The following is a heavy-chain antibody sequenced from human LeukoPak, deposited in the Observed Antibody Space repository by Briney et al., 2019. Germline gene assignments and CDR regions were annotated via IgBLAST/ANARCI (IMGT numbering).Heavy chain of an antibody. CDR3: ARIAVAGVDY. V-gene: IGHV3-53*01. CDR2: IYSGGST. D-gene: IGHD6-19*01. Sequence: PGGSLRLSCAASGFTFSSYTMSWVRQAPGKGLEWVSVIYSGGSTYYADSVKGRFTISRDNSKNTLYLQMNSLRAEDTAVYYCARIAVAGVDYWGQGTLVTVSS. J-gene: IGHJ4*02. CDR1: GFTFSSYT.